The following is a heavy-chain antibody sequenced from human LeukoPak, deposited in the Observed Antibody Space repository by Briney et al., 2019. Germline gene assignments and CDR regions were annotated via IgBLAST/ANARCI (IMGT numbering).Heavy chain of an antibody. CDR2: ISSSSSYI. V-gene: IGHV3-21*05. CDR1: GFTFSSYE. J-gene: IGHJ3*02. CDR3: ARSRSSRDAFDI. Sequence: GGSLRLSCAAPGFTFSSYEMNWVRQAPGKGLEWVSYISSSSSYIYYADSVKGRFTISRDNAKNSLYLQMNSLRAEDTAVYYCARSRSSRDAFDIWGQGTMVTVSS. D-gene: IGHD6-6*01.